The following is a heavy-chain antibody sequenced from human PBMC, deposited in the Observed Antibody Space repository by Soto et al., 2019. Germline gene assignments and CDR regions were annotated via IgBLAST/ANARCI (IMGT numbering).Heavy chain of an antibody. Sequence: GGSLRLSCAASGFTFSSYGMHWVRQAPGKGLEWVAVISYDGSNKYYADSVKGRFTISRDNAKNSLYLQMNSLRAEDTAVYYCAREGSLYVDSVSKCLDSWGQGILVTVSS. V-gene: IGHV3-30*03. CDR2: ISYDGSNK. J-gene: IGHJ4*02. CDR1: GFTFSSYG. CDR3: AREGSLYVDSVSKCLDS. D-gene: IGHD3-16*01.